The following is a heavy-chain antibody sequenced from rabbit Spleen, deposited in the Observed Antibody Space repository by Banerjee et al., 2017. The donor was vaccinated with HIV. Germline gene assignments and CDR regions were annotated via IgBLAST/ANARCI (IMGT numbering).Heavy chain of an antibody. CDR2: IYTSNDYT. J-gene: IGHJ4*01. Sequence: QSLEESEGGLVKPEGSLTLTCTASGFSFSSGYYMGWVRQAPGKGLEWIGDIYTSNDYTYYASWAKGRFPISKTSSTTVDLKMTSLTAADTATYFCARYITGSYANLWGPGTLVTVS. V-gene: IGHV1S40*01. CDR3: ARYITGSYANL. D-gene: IGHD7-1*01. CDR1: GFSFSSGYY.